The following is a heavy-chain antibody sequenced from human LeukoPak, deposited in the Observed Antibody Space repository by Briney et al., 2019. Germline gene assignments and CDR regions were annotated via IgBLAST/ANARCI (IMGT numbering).Heavy chain of an antibody. CDR1: GFRFSSYG. D-gene: IGHD6-13*01. CDR2: ISGSYGST. V-gene: IGHV3-23*01. CDR3: AKGSSSSWDHFDY. J-gene: IGHJ4*02. Sequence: GGSLRLSCASSGFRFSSYGLSWVRQAPGKGLEWVSSISGSYGSTYYADSVRGRFTVPRDNSKNTLYLQMNSLRAEDTAVYYCAKGSSSSWDHFDYWGQGTRVTVSS.